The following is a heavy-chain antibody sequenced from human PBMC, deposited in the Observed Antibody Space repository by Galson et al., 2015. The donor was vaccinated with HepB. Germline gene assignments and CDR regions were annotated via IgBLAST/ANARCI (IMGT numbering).Heavy chain of an antibody. Sequence: SLTCTLSGDSLGSKSHYWGWIRQPPGKGLEWIATIHYSGSTYYNPSLKSRLTISVDTSKNQFSLKPNSVTAADTAVYFCARTLVATPNDAFDIWGQGTMVTVSS. D-gene: IGHD2-8*02. CDR2: IHYSGST. CDR1: GDSLGSKSHY. CDR3: ARTLVATPNDAFDI. V-gene: IGHV4-39*01. J-gene: IGHJ3*02.